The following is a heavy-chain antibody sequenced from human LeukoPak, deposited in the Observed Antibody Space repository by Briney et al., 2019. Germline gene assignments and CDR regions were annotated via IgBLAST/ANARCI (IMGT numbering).Heavy chain of an antibody. CDR2: IYSGGST. V-gene: IGHV3-53*01. D-gene: IGHD4-23*01. J-gene: IGHJ6*04. CDR3: AREDYGGNSGTDV. Sequence: GGSLSFSCAASGFTVSSNYMSWVRQAPGKGLEGVSVIYSGGSTYYADSVKGRLTISRDNSKNTLYLQMNSLRAEDTAVYYCAREDYGGNSGTDVWGKGTTVTVSS. CDR1: GFTVSSNY.